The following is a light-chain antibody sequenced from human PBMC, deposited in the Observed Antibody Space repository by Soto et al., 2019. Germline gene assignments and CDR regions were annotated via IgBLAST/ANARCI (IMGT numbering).Light chain of an antibody. V-gene: IGKV1-5*03. Sequence: DIQMTQSPSTLSASVGDRVTITCRASQSISSWLTWYQKKPGKAPKLLIYKASSLKSGVPSRFSGSGSGTEFTLTIRSLQPDDFATYYCQQYNSYSWTFGQGTKVEIK. CDR2: KAS. J-gene: IGKJ1*01. CDR1: QSISSW. CDR3: QQYNSYSWT.